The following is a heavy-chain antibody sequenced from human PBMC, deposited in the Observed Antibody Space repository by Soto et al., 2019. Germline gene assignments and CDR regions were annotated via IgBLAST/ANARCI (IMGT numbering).Heavy chain of an antibody. J-gene: IGHJ4*02. CDR1: GFPFRGYA. Sequence: QVQLVESGGGVVQPGKSLRLSCAASGFPFRGYALHWVRQAPGKGLEWVAVISYVENKTYYADSVKGRFTIARDNAQNTVFLQMNSLRVEDTAVFYCARWCDFWSVFLDHWGQGALVIVSS. CDR3: ARWCDFWSVFLDH. D-gene: IGHD3-3*01. CDR2: ISYVENKT. V-gene: IGHV3-30-3*01.